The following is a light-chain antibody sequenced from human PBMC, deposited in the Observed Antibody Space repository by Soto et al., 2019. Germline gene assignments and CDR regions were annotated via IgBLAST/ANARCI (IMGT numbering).Light chain of an antibody. CDR1: SGSVSTSYY. V-gene: IGLV8-61*01. Sequence: QTVVTQEPSFSVSPGGTVTLTCALSSGSVSTSYYPSRYQQTPGQAPRTLIYSTNTRSSGVPDRFSGSILGNKAALTITGAQADDESDYYCVLYMGSGISVFGGGTKVTVL. CDR3: VLYMGSGISV. CDR2: STN. J-gene: IGLJ2*01.